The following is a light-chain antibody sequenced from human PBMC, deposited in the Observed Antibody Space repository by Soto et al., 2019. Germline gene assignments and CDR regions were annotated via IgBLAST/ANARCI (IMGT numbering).Light chain of an antibody. Sequence: VLTQSPATLSLSPGERATLSCRASQTVITYLAWYQQKPGQAPRLLIFDATKRVTGIPARFSGSGSGTDFTLTISSLEPEDFAVYYCQQRGTFGGGTKVEIK. J-gene: IGKJ4*01. CDR2: DAT. CDR1: QTVITY. V-gene: IGKV3-11*01. CDR3: QQRGT.